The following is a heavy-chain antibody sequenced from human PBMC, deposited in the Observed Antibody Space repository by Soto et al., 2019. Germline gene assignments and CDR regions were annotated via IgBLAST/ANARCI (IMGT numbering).Heavy chain of an antibody. Sequence: QVQLQQWGAGLLKPSETLSLTCAVYGGSFSGYYWSWIRQPPGKGLEWIGEINHRGSTNYNPSLKSRGTISLDTSKNQFSLKLSSVAAADTAVYYCASYYCDNPTWFDTWGQGTLVTVSS. D-gene: IGHD4-17*01. CDR1: GGSFSGYY. CDR2: INHRGST. J-gene: IGHJ5*02. CDR3: ASYYCDNPTWFDT. V-gene: IGHV4-34*01.